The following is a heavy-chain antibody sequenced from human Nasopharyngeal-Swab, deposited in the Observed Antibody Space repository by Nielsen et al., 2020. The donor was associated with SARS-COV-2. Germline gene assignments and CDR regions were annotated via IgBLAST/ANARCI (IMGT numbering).Heavy chain of an antibody. CDR3: ARARFGVYYDSSGSRDAFDI. J-gene: IGHJ3*02. V-gene: IGHV1-3*01. CDR1: GYTFTSYA. Sequence: ASVKVSCKASGYTFTSYAMHWVRQAPGQRLEWMGWINAVNGNTKYSQKFQGRVTITRDTSASTAYMELSSLRSEDTAVYYCARARFGVYYDSSGSRDAFDIWGQGTMVTVSS. CDR2: INAVNGNT. D-gene: IGHD3-22*01.